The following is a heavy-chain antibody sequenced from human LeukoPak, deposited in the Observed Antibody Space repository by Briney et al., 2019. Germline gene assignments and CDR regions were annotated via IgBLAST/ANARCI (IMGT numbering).Heavy chain of an antibody. Sequence: PSETLSLTCAVSGGSISSGGYSWSWIRQPPGKGLEWIGYIYHSGSTYYNPSLKSRVTISVDRSKNQFSLKLSSVTAADTAVYYCARGLLRFLEWLSPFDYWAREPWSPSPQ. CDR3: ARGLLRFLEWLSPFDY. CDR2: IYHSGST. V-gene: IGHV4-30-2*01. J-gene: IGHJ4*02. D-gene: IGHD3-3*01. CDR1: GGSISSGGYS.